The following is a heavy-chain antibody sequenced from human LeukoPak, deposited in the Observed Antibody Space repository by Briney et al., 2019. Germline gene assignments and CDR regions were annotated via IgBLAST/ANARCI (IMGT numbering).Heavy chain of an antibody. V-gene: IGHV3-23*01. CDR2: ISGSGGST. CDR3: AKLRSGSFNGMDV. J-gene: IGHJ6*02. Sequence: PGGSLRLSCAASGFTFSSYSMNWVRQAPGKGLEWVSAISGSGGSTYYADSVKGRFTISRDNSKNTLYLQMNSLRAEDTAVYYCAKLRSGSFNGMDVWGQGTTVTVSS. CDR1: GFTFSSYS. D-gene: IGHD1-26*01.